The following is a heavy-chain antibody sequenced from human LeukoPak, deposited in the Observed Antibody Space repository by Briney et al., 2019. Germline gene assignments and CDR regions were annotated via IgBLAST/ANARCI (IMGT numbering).Heavy chain of an antibody. CDR3: AKDALAYCGGDCYFDY. V-gene: IGHV3-23*01. Sequence: GGSLRLPCAASGFTLSSYALNWVRQAPGKGLEGVSFISSSSSYIYYADSVKGRFTISRDNSKNTLYLQMNSLRAEDTAVYYCAKDALAYCGGDCYFDYWGQGTRVTVSS. D-gene: IGHD2-21*02. CDR1: GFTLSSYA. CDR2: ISSSSSYI. J-gene: IGHJ4*02.